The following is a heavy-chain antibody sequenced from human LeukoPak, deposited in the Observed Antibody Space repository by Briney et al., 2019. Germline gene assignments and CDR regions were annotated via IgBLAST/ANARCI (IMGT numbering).Heavy chain of an antibody. V-gene: IGHV4-38-2*02. D-gene: IGHD4-17*01. CDR3: ARETTSMTTVTAEWAFDI. CDR1: GYSISSGHY. J-gene: IGHJ3*02. CDR2: IYHSGST. Sequence: SETLSLTCTVSGYSISSGHYWGWIRPPPGKGLEWIGSIYHSGSTYYNPSLKSRVTISVDTSKNQFSLKLSSVTAADTAVYYCARETTSMTTVTAEWAFDIWGQGTMVTVSS.